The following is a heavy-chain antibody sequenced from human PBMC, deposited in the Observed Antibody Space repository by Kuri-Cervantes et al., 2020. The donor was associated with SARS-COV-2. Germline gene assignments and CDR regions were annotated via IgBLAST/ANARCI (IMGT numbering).Heavy chain of an antibody. V-gene: IGHV3-48*01. Sequence: GGSLRLSCAASGFTFSSYWMNWVRQAPGKGLEWVSYISSSSSTIYYADSVKGRFTISRDNAKNTAYLQMNSLRAEDTAVYYCEGRIVEASSDYWGHGTLVTVSS. CDR3: EGRIVEASSDY. J-gene: IGHJ4*01. D-gene: IGHD1-26*01. CDR2: ISSSSSTI. CDR1: GFTFSSYW.